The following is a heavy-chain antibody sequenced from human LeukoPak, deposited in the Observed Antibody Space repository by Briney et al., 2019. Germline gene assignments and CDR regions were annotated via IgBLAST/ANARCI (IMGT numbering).Heavy chain of an antibody. V-gene: IGHV3-21*01. J-gene: IGHJ4*02. Sequence: GGSLRLSCAASGFTFSSYSMNWVRQAPGKGLEWVSSISSSSSYIYYADSVKGRFTISRDNAKNSLYLQMNSLRAEDTAVYYCARRTSEYSSSSPLDYWGQGTLVTVSS. CDR3: ARRTSEYSSSSPLDY. CDR1: GFTFSSYS. D-gene: IGHD6-6*01. CDR2: ISSSSSYI.